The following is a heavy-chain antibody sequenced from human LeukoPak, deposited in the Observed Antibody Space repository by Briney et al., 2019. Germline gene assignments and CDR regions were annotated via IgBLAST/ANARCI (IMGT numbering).Heavy chain of an antibody. CDR1: GYTFTGYY. Sequence: ASVKVSCKASGYTFTGYYMHWVRQAPGQGLEWMGWINPNSGGTNYAQKFQGKVTVTRDTSISTAYMELSRLRSDDTAVYYCARDIVVVPAAIRRQYYFDYWGQGTLVTVSS. J-gene: IGHJ4*02. V-gene: IGHV1-2*02. CDR2: INPNSGGT. D-gene: IGHD2-2*01. CDR3: ARDIVVVPAAIRRQYYFDY.